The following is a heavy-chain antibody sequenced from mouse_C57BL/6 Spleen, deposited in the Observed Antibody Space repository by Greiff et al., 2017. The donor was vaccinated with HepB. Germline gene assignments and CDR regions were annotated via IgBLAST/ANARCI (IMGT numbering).Heavy chain of an antibody. J-gene: IGHJ2*01. D-gene: IGHD4-1*01. V-gene: IGHV1-50*01. CDR3: ARNWDVYYFDY. CDR2: IDPSDSYT. Sequence: QVQLQQSGAELVKPGASVKLSCKASGYTFTSYWMQWVKQRPGQGLEWIGEIDPSDSYTNYNQKFKGKATLTVDTSSSTAYMQLSSLTSEDSAVYYCARNWDVYYFDYWVQGTTLTVSS. CDR1: GYTFTSYW.